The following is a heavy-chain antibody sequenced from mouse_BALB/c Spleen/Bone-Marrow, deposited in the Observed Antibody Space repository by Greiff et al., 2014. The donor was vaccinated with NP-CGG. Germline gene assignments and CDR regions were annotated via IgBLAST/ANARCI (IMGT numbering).Heavy chain of an antibody. J-gene: IGHJ3*01. Sequence: EVKLVESGGGLVQPGGSLKLSCAASGFDFSRFWMTWVRQAPGKGLEWIGEINPVSSTINYTPSLKDKFIISRDNAKNTLYLQMSKVRSEDTALYYCAGNGYYGWIAYWGQGTLVTVSA. CDR1: GFDFSRFW. CDR2: INPVSSTI. V-gene: IGHV4-1*02. D-gene: IGHD2-3*01. CDR3: AGNGYYGWIAY.